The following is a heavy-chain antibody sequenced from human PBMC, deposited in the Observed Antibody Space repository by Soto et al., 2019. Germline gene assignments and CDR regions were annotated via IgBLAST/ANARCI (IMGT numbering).Heavy chain of an antibody. J-gene: IGHJ5*02. CDR3: AKDPNYDFWSGYSGSGWFDP. D-gene: IGHD3-3*01. Sequence: LSCAASGFTFSSYSMNWVRRTPGKGLEWVSSISGSSSNMYYADSVKGRFTISRDNAKNSLYLQMNSLRAEDTAVYYCAKDPNYDFWSGYSGSGWFDPWGQGTLVTVSS. CDR1: GFTFSSYS. V-gene: IGHV3-21*01. CDR2: ISGSSSNM.